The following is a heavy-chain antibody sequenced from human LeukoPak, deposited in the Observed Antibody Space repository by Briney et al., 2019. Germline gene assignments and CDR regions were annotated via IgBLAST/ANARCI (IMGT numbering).Heavy chain of an antibody. J-gene: IGHJ4*02. CDR2: IKSKTDGETR. CDR1: GFTLSNAW. CDR3: VAEVSGSFPT. Sequence: SGGSLRLSCAASGFTLSNAWMNCVRPAPDKGVECVGLIKSKTDGETRDYPAPVKGRFTNSREESHTTVYLHMHSLQHRHLPVYCCVAEVSGSFPTWGQGTLVTVSS. D-gene: IGHD1-26*01. V-gene: IGHV3-15*01.